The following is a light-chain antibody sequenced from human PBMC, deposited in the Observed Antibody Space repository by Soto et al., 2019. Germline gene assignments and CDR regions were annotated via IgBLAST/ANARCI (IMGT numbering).Light chain of an antibody. CDR3: EQYGSSPWT. Sequence: IVLTQSPGTLSLSPGERATLSCRASQSVSSNYLAWYQQKTGQTPRLLIYIASSRAPGIPDRFSGGGSETHFTRTFISVAFEDFAAYYCEQYGSSPWTFGQGTNEEIK. CDR1: QSVSSNY. V-gene: IGKV3-20*01. CDR2: IAS. J-gene: IGKJ1*01.